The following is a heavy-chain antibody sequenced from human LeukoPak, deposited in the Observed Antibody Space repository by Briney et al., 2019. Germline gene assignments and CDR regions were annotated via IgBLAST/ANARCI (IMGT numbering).Heavy chain of an antibody. J-gene: IGHJ4*02. CDR3: ATAKLTYSDDWDGFDS. CDR2: ITPILDTP. Sequence: SVKVSCKASGGSFSRSTVSWVRQAPGQGLEWMGGITPILDTPNFAQKFQGRVTITTDESMTTVHMELSSLTSEDTASYYCATAKLTYSDDWDGFDSWGQGTLVTVSS. CDR1: GGSFSRST. D-gene: IGHD3-9*01. V-gene: IGHV1-69*16.